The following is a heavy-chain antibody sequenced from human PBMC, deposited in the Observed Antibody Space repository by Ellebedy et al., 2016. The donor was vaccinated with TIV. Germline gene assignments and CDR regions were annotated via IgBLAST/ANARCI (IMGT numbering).Heavy chain of an antibody. V-gene: IGHV2-5*01. J-gene: IGHJ4*02. CDR2: LFLNDDK. D-gene: IGHD1-20*01. CDR3: AHSRPITGTHY. CDR1: GFSLRTTGVG. Sequence: SGPTLVKPTQTLTLPCTSSGFSLRTTGVGVGWIRQPPGKALEWLAPLFLNDDKRYSPYLKSRLTITKDNSQNQVVLTMTNMDPVDTATYYCAHSRPITGTHYWGQGTVDTVSS.